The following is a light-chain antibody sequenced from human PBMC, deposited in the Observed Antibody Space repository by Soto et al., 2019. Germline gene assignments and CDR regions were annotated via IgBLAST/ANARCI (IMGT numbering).Light chain of an antibody. CDR3: CSYAGSSTYV. CDR2: EVS. V-gene: IGLV2-23*02. Sequence: QSVLTQPASVSGSPGQSITISCTGTSSVVGSYNLVSWYQQHPGKAPKVMIYEVSMRPSGVPNRFSGSKSGYTASLTISGLQAEDEADYYCCSYAGSSTYVFGTGTMVTVL. CDR1: SSVVGSYNL. J-gene: IGLJ1*01.